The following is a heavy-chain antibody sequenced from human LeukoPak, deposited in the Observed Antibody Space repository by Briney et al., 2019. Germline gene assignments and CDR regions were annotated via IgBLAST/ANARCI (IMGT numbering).Heavy chain of an antibody. J-gene: IGHJ4*02. CDR1: GYTFTGYY. CDR2: INPNSGGT. D-gene: IGHD1-26*01. CDR3: ARVRVVGATILDY. Sequence: ASVKVSCKASGYTFTGYYMHWVRQAPGQGLEWGGWINPNSGGTNYAQKFQGRVTMTRDTTISTAYKELSRLRSDDTAVYYCARVRVVGATILDYWGQGTLVTVSS. V-gene: IGHV1-2*02.